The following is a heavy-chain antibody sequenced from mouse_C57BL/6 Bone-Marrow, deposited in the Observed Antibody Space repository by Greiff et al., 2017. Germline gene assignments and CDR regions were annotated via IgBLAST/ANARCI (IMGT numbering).Heavy chain of an antibody. V-gene: IGHV1-7*01. D-gene: IGHD2-1*01. J-gene: IGHJ2*01. CDR3: ANRGDINGKGYYFDY. CDR2: INPSSGYT. Sequence: QVHVKQSGAELAKPGASVKLSCKASGYTFTSYWMHWVKQRPGQGLEWIGYINPSSGYTKYNQKFKDKATLPADKSSSSAYMQPTRLTYEDSAVYYGANRGDINGKGYYFDYWGQGTTLTVSS. CDR1: GYTFTSYW.